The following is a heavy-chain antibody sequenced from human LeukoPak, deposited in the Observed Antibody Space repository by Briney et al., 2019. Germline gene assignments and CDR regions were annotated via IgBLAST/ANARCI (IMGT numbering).Heavy chain of an antibody. V-gene: IGHV3-48*03. CDR3: ARAQTLFWEFDGFDI. J-gene: IGHJ3*02. Sequence: GGSLRLSCAASGFTFSNYEMNWVRQAPGKGLEWVSYISISGSTIYYADSVKGRFTISRDNAENTVYLQMNSLRDEDTAVYSCARAQTLFWEFDGFDIWGRGTKVTVSS. D-gene: IGHD3-3*01. CDR2: ISISGSTI. CDR1: GFTFSNYE.